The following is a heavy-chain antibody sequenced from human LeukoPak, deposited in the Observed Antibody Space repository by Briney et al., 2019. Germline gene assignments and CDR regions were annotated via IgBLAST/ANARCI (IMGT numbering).Heavy chain of an antibody. V-gene: IGHV3-11*01. CDR1: GFTFSDYY. CDR3: AAPPGYCSGGSCYFTWEY. Sequence: PGGSLRLSCAASGFTFSDYYMSWIRQAPGKGLEWVSYISSSGSTIYYADSVKGRFTISRDNAKNSLYLQMNSLRAEDTAVYYCAAPPGYCSGGSCYFTWEYWGQGILVTVSS. D-gene: IGHD2-15*01. J-gene: IGHJ4*02. CDR2: ISSSGSTI.